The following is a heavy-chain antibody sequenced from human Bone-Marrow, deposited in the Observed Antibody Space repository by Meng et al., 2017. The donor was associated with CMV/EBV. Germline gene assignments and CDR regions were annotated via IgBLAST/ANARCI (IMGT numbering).Heavy chain of an antibody. J-gene: IGHJ4*02. V-gene: IGHV3-15*01. Sequence: GGSLRLSCAASGFTFSSYAMSWVRQAPGKGLEWVGRIKSKTDGGTTDYAAPVRGRFTISRDDSKNTLYLQMNSLKTEDTAVYYCTTRYCSSTSCFDYWGQGTLVTVSS. CDR1: GFTFSSYA. CDR3: TTRYCSSTSCFDY. CDR2: IKSKTDGGTT. D-gene: IGHD2-2*01.